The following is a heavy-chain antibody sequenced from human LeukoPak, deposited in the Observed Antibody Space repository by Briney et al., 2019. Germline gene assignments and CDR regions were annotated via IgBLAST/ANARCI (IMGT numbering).Heavy chain of an antibody. Sequence: SETLSLTCTVSGGSISSSSYYWGWIRQPPGKGLEWIGSIYYSGSTYHNSSLKSRVALSADTSKNQFSLKLSSVTAADTAVYYCGGHASWGATHFDYWGQGTLVTVSS. D-gene: IGHD1-26*01. CDR1: GGSISSSSYY. J-gene: IGHJ4*02. CDR2: IYYSGST. CDR3: GGHASWGATHFDY. V-gene: IGHV4-39*01.